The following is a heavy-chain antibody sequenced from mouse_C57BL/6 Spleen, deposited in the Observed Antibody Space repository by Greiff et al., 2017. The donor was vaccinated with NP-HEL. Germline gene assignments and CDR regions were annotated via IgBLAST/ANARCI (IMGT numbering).Heavy chain of an antibody. J-gene: IGHJ4*01. V-gene: IGHV2-6-1*01. CDR2: IWSDGST. Sequence: VQGVESGPGLVAPSQSLSITCTVSGFSLTSYGVHWVRQPPGKGLEWLVVIWSDGSTTYNSALKSRLSISKDNSKSQVFLKMNSLQTDDTAMYYCARHRWLLPLAMDYWGQGTSVTVSS. CDR3: ARHRWLLPLAMDY. D-gene: IGHD2-3*01. CDR1: GFSLTSYG.